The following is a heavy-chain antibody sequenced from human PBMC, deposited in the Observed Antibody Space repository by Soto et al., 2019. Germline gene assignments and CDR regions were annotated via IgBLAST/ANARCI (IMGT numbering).Heavy chain of an antibody. CDR1: GFTFRNYG. Sequence: GGSLRLSCAASGFTFRNYGMNWVRQAPGKGLEWVSYIGIGSSTKYYADSVKGRFTISRDNAKNSLYLQMNSLRAEDTAVYYCARDKITGLFDYWGQGTLVTVS. J-gene: IGHJ4*02. CDR2: IGIGSSTK. CDR3: ARDKITGLFDY. V-gene: IGHV3-48*01. D-gene: IGHD2-8*02.